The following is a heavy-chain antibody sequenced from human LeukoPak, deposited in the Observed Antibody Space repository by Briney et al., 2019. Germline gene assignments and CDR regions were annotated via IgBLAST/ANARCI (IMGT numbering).Heavy chain of an antibody. J-gene: IGHJ4*02. CDR3: ARDRGGIVATMDFDY. Sequence: PSETLSLTCTVSGGSISDYYWSWIRQSPGKGLEWIGYIYHSGTTSYNPSLKGRVTMSIDTSKNQFSLKLSSVTAADTAVYYCARDRGGIVATMDFDYWGQGTLVTVSS. V-gene: IGHV4-59*12. CDR1: GGSISDYY. CDR2: IYHSGTT. D-gene: IGHD5-12*01.